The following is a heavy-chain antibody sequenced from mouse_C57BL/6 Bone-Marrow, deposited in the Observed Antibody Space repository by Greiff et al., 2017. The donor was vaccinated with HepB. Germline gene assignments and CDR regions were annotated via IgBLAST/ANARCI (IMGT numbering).Heavy chain of an antibody. D-gene: IGHD2-3*01. J-gene: IGHJ2*01. CDR2: ISYSGST. CDR3: ARSRGWLLRGVYFDY. Sequence: EVQRVESGPGLAKPSQTLSLTCSVTGYSITSDYWNWIRKFPGNKLEYMGYISYSGSTYYNPSLKSRISITRDTSKNQYYLQLNSVTTEDTATYYCARSRGWLLRGVYFDYWGQGTTLTVSS. V-gene: IGHV3-8*01. CDR1: GYSITSDY.